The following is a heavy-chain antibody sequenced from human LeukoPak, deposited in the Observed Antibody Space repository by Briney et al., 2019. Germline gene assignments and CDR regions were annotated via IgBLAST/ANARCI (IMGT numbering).Heavy chain of an antibody. V-gene: IGHV1-2*02. Sequence: ASVKVSCKASGYIFTGYYMHWVRQAPGQGLECMGWINPNSGGTNYAQKFQGRVTMTRDTSISTAYMELSRLRSDDTAMYYCAKSSADSGYELDYWGQGSVVTVSS. D-gene: IGHD5-12*01. J-gene: IGHJ4*02. CDR2: INPNSGGT. CDR1: GYIFTGYY. CDR3: AKSSADSGYELDY.